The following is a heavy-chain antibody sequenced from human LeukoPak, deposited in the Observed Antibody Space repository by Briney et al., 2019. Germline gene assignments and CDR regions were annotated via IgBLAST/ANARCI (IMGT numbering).Heavy chain of an antibody. CDR3: ARDGGSYHYFDY. V-gene: IGHV3-21*01. CDR2: ISSNSDYI. CDR1: GFTFSSYH. Sequence: GGSLRLSCAASGFTFSSYHINWVRQAPGKGLEWVSSISSNSDYIYYADSVKGRFTISRDNAKNSLYLQMNSLRAEDTAVYYCARDGGSYHYFDYWGQGTLVTVSS. D-gene: IGHD1-26*01. J-gene: IGHJ4*02.